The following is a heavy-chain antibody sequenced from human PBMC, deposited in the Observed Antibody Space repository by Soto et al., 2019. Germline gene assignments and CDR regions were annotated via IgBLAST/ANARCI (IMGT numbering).Heavy chain of an antibody. CDR3: AHTYEDTWRNFDY. J-gene: IGHJ4*02. CDR1: GFSLSTSGVG. V-gene: IGHV2-5*02. CDR2: IYWANDK. Sequence: QITLKESGPTLLKPPQTLTLTCTFSGFSLSTSGVGVGWIRQPPGKALEWLALIYWANDKRYSPSLTSRLTITKDTSKSPVVITVANVDHVDTATYYCAHTYEDTWRNFDYWAQGIPVTVSS. D-gene: IGHD3-22*01.